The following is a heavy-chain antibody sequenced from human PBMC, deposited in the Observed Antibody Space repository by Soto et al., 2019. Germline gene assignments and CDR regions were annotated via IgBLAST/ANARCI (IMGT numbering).Heavy chain of an antibody. CDR3: AKLQHNSYYYVMDV. J-gene: IGHJ6*02. CDR2: ITYTDNT. V-gene: IGHV3-23*01. Sequence: PGGSLRLSCAASGFTFSSSAMRWVRQAPGQGLEWVSSITYTDNTHYSDSVKGRFTISRDNSKNTLYLQMDSLRAEDTAVYYCAKLQHNSYYYVMDVWGQGTTVTVSS. CDR1: GFTFSSSA.